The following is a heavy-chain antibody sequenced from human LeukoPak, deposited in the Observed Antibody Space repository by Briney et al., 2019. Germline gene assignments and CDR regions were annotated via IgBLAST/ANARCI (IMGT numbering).Heavy chain of an antibody. D-gene: IGHD5-24*01. CDR3: AKSRDGYNHGLH. V-gene: IGHV3-33*06. CDR2: IWYDGENNK. Sequence: PGRSLRLSGAAAGLTFSTYGMHWVRQAPGKGLEWVALIWYDGENNKHYADSVKGRFTISRNNSENMLYLQMNSLRAEDTAVYFCAKSRDGYNHGLHWGQGTLVTVSS. CDR1: GLTFSTYG. J-gene: IGHJ4*02.